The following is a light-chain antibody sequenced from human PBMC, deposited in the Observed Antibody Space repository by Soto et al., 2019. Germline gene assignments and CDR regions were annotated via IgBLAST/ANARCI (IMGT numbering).Light chain of an antibody. V-gene: IGKV3-11*01. Sequence: EIVLTQSPATLSLSPGERATLSCRASQSVSYYLNWYQQKPGQAPRLLIYDASNRATGIPARFSGSGSGTDFTLTIGSLEPEDFAVYYCQQRSDWPWTFGQGTKVDIK. CDR2: DAS. J-gene: IGKJ1*01. CDR1: QSVSYY. CDR3: QQRSDWPWT.